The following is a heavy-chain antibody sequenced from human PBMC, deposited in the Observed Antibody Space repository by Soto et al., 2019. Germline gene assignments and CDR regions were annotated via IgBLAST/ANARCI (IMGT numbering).Heavy chain of an antibody. V-gene: IGHV3-33*01. CDR2: IWYDGGDK. CDR1: GFTFRSYG. J-gene: IGHJ4*02. CDR3: ARDGGIATRPSYWSDF. Sequence: QVQLVESGGGVVQPGRSLRLSCAASGFTFRSYGMHWVRQAPGKGLEWVAVIWYDGGDKYYADSVKGRFTISRDNSKNTLYLQMNSLRAEDTAVYYCARDGGIATRPSYWSDFWGQGTLVTVSS. D-gene: IGHD6-6*01.